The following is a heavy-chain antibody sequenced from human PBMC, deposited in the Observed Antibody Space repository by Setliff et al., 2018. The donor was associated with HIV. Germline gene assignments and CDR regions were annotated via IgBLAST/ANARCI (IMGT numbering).Heavy chain of an antibody. Sequence: GGPLRLSCAASGFTFSSYSMNWVRQAPGKGLEWVSSISSSSSYIYYADSVKGRFTISRDNAKNSLYLQMNSLRAEDTAVYYCARDFNYYYYYGMDVWGQGTTVTVSS. CDR3: ARDFNYYYYYGMDV. CDR2: ISSSSSYI. V-gene: IGHV3-21*01. CDR1: GFTFSSYS. J-gene: IGHJ6*02.